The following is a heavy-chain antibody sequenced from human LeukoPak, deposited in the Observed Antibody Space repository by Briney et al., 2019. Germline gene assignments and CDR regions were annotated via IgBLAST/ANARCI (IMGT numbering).Heavy chain of an antibody. CDR2: IYPGESDN. CDR3: ARVPAAFNWFDP. Sequence: GASLMICCKASGYIFTNYWICWVRQLRGKLVGWMGIIYPGESDNRYSPSFQGQVTISTDKSNSTVYLQWSSLKVSDTAMYYCARVPAAFNWFDPWGQGTLVTVSS. J-gene: IGHJ5*02. V-gene: IGHV5-51*01. CDR1: GYIFTNYW. D-gene: IGHD2-2*01.